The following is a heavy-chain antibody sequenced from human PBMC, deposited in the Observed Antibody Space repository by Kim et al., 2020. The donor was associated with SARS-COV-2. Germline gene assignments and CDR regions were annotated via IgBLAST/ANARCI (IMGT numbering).Heavy chain of an antibody. Sequence: SETLSLTCTVSGVSISNYYWSWIRQPPGKGLEWIGYIYYSGSTNYNPSLKSRVTISVDTSKNQFSLKLNSVTAADTAVYYCARGFNWVDYWGQGTLVTVSS. J-gene: IGHJ4*02. D-gene: IGHD7-27*01. CDR3: ARGFNWVDY. V-gene: IGHV4-59*01. CDR1: GVSISNYY. CDR2: IYYSGST.